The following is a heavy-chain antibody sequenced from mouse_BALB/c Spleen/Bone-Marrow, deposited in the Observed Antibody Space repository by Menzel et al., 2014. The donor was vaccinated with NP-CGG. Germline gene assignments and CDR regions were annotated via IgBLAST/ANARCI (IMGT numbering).Heavy chain of an antibody. CDR2: IDPANGNT. Sequence: EVKLVESGAELVKPGASVKLSCTVSGFNIKDTYMHWVKQRPEQGLEWIGRIDPANGNTKYDPKFQGKATITADTSSNTAYLQLSSLTSEDTAVYYCARITTWGQGTLVTVSA. V-gene: IGHV14-3*02. CDR1: GFNIKDTY. J-gene: IGHJ3*01. D-gene: IGHD2-4*01. CDR3: ARITT.